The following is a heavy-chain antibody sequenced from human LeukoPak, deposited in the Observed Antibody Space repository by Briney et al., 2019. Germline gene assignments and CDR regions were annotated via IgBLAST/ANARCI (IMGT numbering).Heavy chain of an antibody. CDR1: GFTVSSNY. CDR3: ARVLSGRGSLYSYYYYMDV. V-gene: IGHV3-53*01. D-gene: IGHD3-10*01. J-gene: IGHJ6*03. Sequence: GGSLRLSCAAPGFTVSSNYMSWVRQAPGKGLEWVSVTYSGGSTYYADSVKGRFTISRDNSKNTLYLQMNSLRAEDTAVYYCARVLSGRGSLYSYYYYMDVWGKGTTVTIFS. CDR2: TYSGGST.